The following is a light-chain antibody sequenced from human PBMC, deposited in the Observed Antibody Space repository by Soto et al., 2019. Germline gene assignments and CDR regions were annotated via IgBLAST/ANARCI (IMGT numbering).Light chain of an antibody. CDR2: EVS. CDR3: SSRTTSNPYV. V-gene: IGLV2-14*01. Sequence: QSVLTQPASVSGSPGQSITISCTGTSSDIGAYNSVSWYQPHPGKAPKLMIYEVSNRPSGVSNRFSASKSGNTASLTISGLQAEDEADYYCSSRTTSNPYVFGTGTKVTVL. CDR1: SSDIGAYNS. J-gene: IGLJ1*01.